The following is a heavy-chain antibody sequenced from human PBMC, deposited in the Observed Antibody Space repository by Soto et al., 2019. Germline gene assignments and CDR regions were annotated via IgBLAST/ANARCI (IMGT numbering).Heavy chain of an antibody. CDR3: TKWGYRYGVFDQ. V-gene: IGHV3-15*01. J-gene: IGHJ4*02. D-gene: IGHD5-18*01. CDR1: GFTFSHTW. CDR2: IKSKADGGTT. Sequence: EVQLVESGGGLVQPGGSLRLSCAASGFTFSHTWMSWVRQAPGKGLEWVGRIKSKADGGTTDYASTVKGRFTISRDDSKNTLYLQMNSLKTEETAVYYCTKWGYRYGVFDQWGQGTLVTVSS.